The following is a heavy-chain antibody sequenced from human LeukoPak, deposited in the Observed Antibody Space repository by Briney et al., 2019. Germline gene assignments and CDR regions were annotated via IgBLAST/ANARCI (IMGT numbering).Heavy chain of an antibody. CDR2: IYYSGNT. V-gene: IGHV4-59*08. J-gene: IGHJ6*02. D-gene: IGHD2-2*01. Sequence: PSETLSLTCTVSGGSISSYYWSWIRQPPGKGLEWIGYIYYSGNTNYNPSLKSRVTISVDTSKNQFSLKLSSVTAADTAVYYCARTRLVVVPAAPRYYYYGMDVWGQGTTVTVSS. CDR1: GGSISSYY. CDR3: ARTRLVVVPAAPRYYYYGMDV.